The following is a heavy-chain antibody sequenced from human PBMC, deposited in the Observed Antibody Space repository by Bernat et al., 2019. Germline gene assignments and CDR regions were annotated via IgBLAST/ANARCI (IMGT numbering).Heavy chain of an antibody. CDR3: ASQGGYSSSFGAFDI. D-gene: IGHD6-13*01. CDR2: ISYDGSNK. CDR1: GFTFSSYG. J-gene: IGHJ3*02. V-gene: IGHV3-30*03. Sequence: QVQLVESGGGVVQPGRSLRLSCAASGFTFSSYGMHWVRQAPGKGLEWVAVISYDGSNKYYADSVKGRFTISRDNSKNTLYLQMNSLRAEDTAVYYCASQGGYSSSFGAFDIWGQGTMVTVSS.